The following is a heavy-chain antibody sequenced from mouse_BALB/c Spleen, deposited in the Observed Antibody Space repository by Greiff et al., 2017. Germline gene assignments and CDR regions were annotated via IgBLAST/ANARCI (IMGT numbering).Heavy chain of an antibody. CDR3: ARAPPHYGSSYWYFDV. D-gene: IGHD1-1*01. Sequence: EVQLQQSGAELVKPGASVKLSCTASGFNIKDTYMHWVKQRPEQGLEWIGRIDPANGNTKYDPKFQGKATITADTSSNTAHLQLSSLTSEDTAVYYCARAPPHYGSSYWYFDVWGAGTTVTVSS. J-gene: IGHJ1*01. CDR2: IDPANGNT. CDR1: GFNIKDTY. V-gene: IGHV14-3*02.